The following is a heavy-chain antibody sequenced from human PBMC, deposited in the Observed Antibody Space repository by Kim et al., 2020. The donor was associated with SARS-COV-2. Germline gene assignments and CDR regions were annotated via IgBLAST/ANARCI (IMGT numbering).Heavy chain of an antibody. CDR3: AKSHYYDSSGYYNYYYGMDV. J-gene: IGHJ6*02. Sequence: RLTISRDNSKNTLYLQMNSLRAEDTAVYYCAKSHYYDSSGYYNYYYGMDVWGQGTTVTVSS. D-gene: IGHD3-22*01. V-gene: IGHV3-23*01.